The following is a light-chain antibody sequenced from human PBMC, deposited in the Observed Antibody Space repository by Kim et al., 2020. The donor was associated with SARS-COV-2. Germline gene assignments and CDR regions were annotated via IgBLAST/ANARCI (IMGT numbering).Light chain of an antibody. Sequence: NTAARTCPGNSNNVGNEGAVWLQQHRGHPPKRLSGRRYNRPSEISERFSASRSGSTASLTITGLQPEDEADYYCSAWDASLSAWVFGGGTQLTVL. CDR3: SAWDASLSAWV. J-gene: IGLJ3*02. V-gene: IGLV10-54*01. CDR1: SNNVGNEG. CDR2: RRY.